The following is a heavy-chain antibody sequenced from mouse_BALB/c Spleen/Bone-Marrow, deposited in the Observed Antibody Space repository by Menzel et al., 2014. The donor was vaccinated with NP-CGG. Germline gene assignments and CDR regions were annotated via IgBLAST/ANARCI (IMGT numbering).Heavy chain of an antibody. CDR3: ARYRLGTYFDY. V-gene: IGHV14-3*02. CDR1: GFNIKDTY. D-gene: IGHD1-2*01. Sequence: QLQQSGAELVKPGASVKLSCTASGFNIKDTYMHWVKQRPEQGLEWIGRIDPANGNTKYDPKFQGKATITADTSSNTAYLQLSSLTSGDTAVYYCARYRLGTYFDYWGQGTTLTVSS. CDR2: IDPANGNT. J-gene: IGHJ2*01.